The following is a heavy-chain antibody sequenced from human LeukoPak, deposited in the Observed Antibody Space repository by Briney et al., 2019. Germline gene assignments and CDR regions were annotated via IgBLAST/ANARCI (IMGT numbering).Heavy chain of an antibody. CDR3: ARHTYYDILVGFKSLDY. D-gene: IGHD3-9*01. CDR1: GYSISSGYY. Sequence: SETLSLTCTVSGYSISSGYYWGWIRQPPGKGLEWIGSIYHSGSTYYNPSLKSRVTISVDTSKNQFSLKLSSVTAADTAVYYCARHTYYDILVGFKSLDYWGQGTLVTVSS. CDR2: IYHSGST. J-gene: IGHJ4*02. V-gene: IGHV4-38-2*02.